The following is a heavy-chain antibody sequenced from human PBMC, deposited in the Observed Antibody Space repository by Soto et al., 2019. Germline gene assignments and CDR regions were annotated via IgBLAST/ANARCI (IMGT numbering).Heavy chain of an antibody. J-gene: IGHJ6*02. CDR2: ISGSGGST. CDR1: GFTFSSYA. V-gene: IGHV3-23*01. CDR3: AKVKHPYYYYGMDV. Sequence: GGSLRLSCAASGFTFSSYAMSWVRQAPGKGLEWVSAISGSGGSTYYADSVKGRFTISSDNSKNTLYLQMNSLRAEDTAVYYCAKVKHPYYYYGMDVWGQGTTVTVSS.